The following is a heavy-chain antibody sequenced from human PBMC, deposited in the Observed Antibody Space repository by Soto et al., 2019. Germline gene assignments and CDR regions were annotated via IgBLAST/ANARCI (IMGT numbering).Heavy chain of an antibody. D-gene: IGHD6-19*01. J-gene: IGHJ4*02. Sequence: GGSLRLSCAASGFTFSSFSMNWVRQAPGKGLEWVSSISSSSSYIYYADSVKGRFTISRDNAKNSLYLQMNSLRAEDTAVYYCAREGAVAGHYDYWGQGTLVTVSS. CDR2: ISSSSSYI. V-gene: IGHV3-21*01. CDR1: GFTFSSFS. CDR3: AREGAVAGHYDY.